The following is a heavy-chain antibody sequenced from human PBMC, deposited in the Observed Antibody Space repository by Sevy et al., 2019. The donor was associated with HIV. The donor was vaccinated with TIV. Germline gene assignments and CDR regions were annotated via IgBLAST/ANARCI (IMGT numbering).Heavy chain of an antibody. V-gene: IGHV3-9*01. CDR2: INSIGAAT. CDR1: GFTFDTYA. J-gene: IGHJ4*02. CDR3: AKDMSRGGTGTGLDY. Sequence: LRLSCAVSGFTFDTYAMHWVRQAPGKGLEWVSGINSIGAATGYAESVRGRFTISRDNTKNSLFLHMNSLRPEDTAFYYCAKDMSRGGTGTGLDYWGQGTLVTVSS. D-gene: IGHD1-7*01.